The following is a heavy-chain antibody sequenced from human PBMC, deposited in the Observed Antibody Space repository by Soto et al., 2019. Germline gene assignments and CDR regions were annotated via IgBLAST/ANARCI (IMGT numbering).Heavy chain of an antibody. D-gene: IGHD3-10*01. CDR2: IYYTGNA. CDR3: ARGRFGELSPFDY. CDR1: GDSIGTYY. Sequence: PSETLSLTCAVSGDSIGTYYWHWLRQPPGKGLEWIAYIYYTGNAKYNPSLKSRVTISVDTSKNHFSLTLNSLTAADTAVYYCARGRFGELSPFDYRGRGFLVTVSS. J-gene: IGHJ4*02. V-gene: IGHV4-59*01.